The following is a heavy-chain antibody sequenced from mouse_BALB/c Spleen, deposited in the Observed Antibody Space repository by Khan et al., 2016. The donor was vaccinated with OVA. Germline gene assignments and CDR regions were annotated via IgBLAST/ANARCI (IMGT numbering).Heavy chain of an antibody. J-gene: IGHJ2*01. V-gene: IGHV1-4*01. CDR1: GYTFTSYT. D-gene: IGHD3-1*01. Sequence: QVQLQQSGAELVKPGASVKMSCKASGYTFTSYTMHWVKQRPGQGLEWIGYINPSSGYTKYNQKFKDKATLTADKSSSTAYMQLSSLTSEDSAVCYYARKSTRASYWGQGTTLTVSS. CDR2: INPSSGYT. CDR3: ARKSTRASY.